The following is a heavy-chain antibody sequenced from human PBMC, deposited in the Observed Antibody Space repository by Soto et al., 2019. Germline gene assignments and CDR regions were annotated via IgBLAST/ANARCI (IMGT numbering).Heavy chain of an antibody. J-gene: IGHJ4*02. CDR1: GGSISSEGYY. CDR3: ARGRGFSYGTYYFDY. D-gene: IGHD5-18*01. V-gene: IGHV4-31*03. Sequence: SETLSLTCTVSGGSISSEGYYWSWFRQLPGKGLEWIGDIYYSGTTYHNPSLRSRLTISGDASKNQFSLKLSSVTAADTALYYCARGRGFSYGTYYFDYWGQGPLVTVSS. CDR2: IYYSGTT.